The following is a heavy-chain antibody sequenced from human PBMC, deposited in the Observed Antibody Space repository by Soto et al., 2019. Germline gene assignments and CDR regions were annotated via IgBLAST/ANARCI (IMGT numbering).Heavy chain of an antibody. Sequence: PSETLSLTCTVSGGSITTYQWSWIRQPPGKGLEWIGGYSGFTDYNPSLESRATITVDHSKNQFSLTLRSVTAADTAVNYCARDYGDYSFFFDYWGQGALVTVSS. D-gene: IGHD4-17*01. CDR2: YSGFT. CDR1: GGSITTYQ. CDR3: ARDYGDYSFFFDY. V-gene: IGHV4-59*01. J-gene: IGHJ4*02.